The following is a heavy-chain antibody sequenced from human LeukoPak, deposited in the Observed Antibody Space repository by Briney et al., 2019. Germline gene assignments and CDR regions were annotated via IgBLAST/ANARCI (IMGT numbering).Heavy chain of an antibody. J-gene: IGHJ4*02. CDR2: IIPIFGTA. D-gene: IGHD1-26*01. CDR3: ARAAELLGLQFDY. Sequence: ASVKVSCKASGGTFSSYAISWVRQAPGPGLEWMGRIIPIFGTANYAQKFQGRVTITTDESPSTAYMELSSLRSEDTAVYYCARAAELLGLQFDYWGQGTLVTVSS. CDR1: GGTFSSYA. V-gene: IGHV1-69*05.